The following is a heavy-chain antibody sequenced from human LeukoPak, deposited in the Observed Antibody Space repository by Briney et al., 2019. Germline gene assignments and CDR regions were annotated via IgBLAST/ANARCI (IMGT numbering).Heavy chain of an antibody. CDR1: RYTYTSYD. V-gene: IGHV1-8*01. CDR3: YRASVSRSGRYSGY. CDR2: MSPYSGNT. D-gene: IGHD6-19*01. Sequence: ASVNMTLLGRRYTYTSYDMDWVRPPAGQGLAGVGWMSPYSGNTDYAQKFQGNVTFTSTSSISTTYMVLTSLGSDDTAVYYCYRASVSRSGRYSGYWGQGTQVTVSS. J-gene: IGHJ4*02.